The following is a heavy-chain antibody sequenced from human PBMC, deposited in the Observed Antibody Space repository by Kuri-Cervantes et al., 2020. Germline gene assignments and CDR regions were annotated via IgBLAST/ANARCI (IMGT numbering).Heavy chain of an antibody. D-gene: IGHD3-10*01. V-gene: IGHV1-2*02. CDR1: VYTFTGYY. J-gene: IGHJ6*02. CDR3: ARGGYGSGSYYYYGMDV. CDR2: INPNSGGT. Sequence: ASVKVSCKASVYTFTGYYMHWVRQAPGQGLEWMGWINPNSGGTNYAQKFQGRVTMTRDTSISTAYMELSRLRSYDTDVYYCARGGYGSGSYYYYGMDVWGQGTTVTVSS.